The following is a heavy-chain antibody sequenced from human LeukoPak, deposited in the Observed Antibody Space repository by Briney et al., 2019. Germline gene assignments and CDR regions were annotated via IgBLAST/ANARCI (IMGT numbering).Heavy chain of an antibody. Sequence: KTSETLSLTCAVSGGSISSSNWWSWVRQPPGKGLEWIGYIYYSGSTNYNPSLKSRVTISVDTSKNQFSLKLSSVTAADTAVYYCAKVACSGGSCYPDEAFDIWGQGTMVTVSS. J-gene: IGHJ3*02. V-gene: IGHV4-4*02. D-gene: IGHD2-15*01. CDR2: IYYSGST. CDR1: GGSISSSNW. CDR3: AKVACSGGSCYPDEAFDI.